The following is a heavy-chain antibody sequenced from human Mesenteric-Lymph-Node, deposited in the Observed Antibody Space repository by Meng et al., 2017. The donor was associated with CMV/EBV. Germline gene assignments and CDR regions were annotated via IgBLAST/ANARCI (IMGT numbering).Heavy chain of an antibody. D-gene: IGHD3-10*01. CDR3: ARVWFGELFFDY. CDR1: GYTFTSYA. Sequence: KASGYTFTSYAMHWVRQAPGQRLEWMGWINAGNGNTKYSQKFQGRVTITRDTSASTAYMELSSLRSEDTAVYYCARVWFGELFFDYWGQGTLVTVSS. CDR2: INAGNGNT. V-gene: IGHV1-3*01. J-gene: IGHJ4*02.